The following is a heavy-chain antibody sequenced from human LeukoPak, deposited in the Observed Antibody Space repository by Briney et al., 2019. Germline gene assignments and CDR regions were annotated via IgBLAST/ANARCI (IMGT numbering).Heavy chain of an antibody. CDR1: GFTFSSDA. CDR2: ISGSGGST. V-gene: IGHV3-23*01. CDR3: AKSGYSSSWYYYYYYMDV. J-gene: IGHJ6*03. Sequence: GGSLRLSCAASGFTFSSDAMSWVRQAPGKGLEWVSAISGSGGSTYYADSVKGRFTISRDNSKNTLYLQMNSLRAEDTAVYYCAKSGYSSSWYYYYYYMDVWGKGTTVTVSS. D-gene: IGHD6-13*01.